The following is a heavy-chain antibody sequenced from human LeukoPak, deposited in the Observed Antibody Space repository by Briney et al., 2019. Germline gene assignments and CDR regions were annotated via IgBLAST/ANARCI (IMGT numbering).Heavy chain of an antibody. CDR1: GYTFTSYG. Sequence: ASVKVSCKASGYTFTSYGISWVRQAPGQGLEWMGWISAYNGNTNYAQKLQGRVTMTTDTSTSTAYMELRSLRSDDTAVYYCARGRRGKLLYINWFDPWGQGTLVTVSS. V-gene: IGHV1-18*01. CDR3: ARGRRGKLLYINWFDP. J-gene: IGHJ5*02. D-gene: IGHD2-2*02. CDR2: ISAYNGNT.